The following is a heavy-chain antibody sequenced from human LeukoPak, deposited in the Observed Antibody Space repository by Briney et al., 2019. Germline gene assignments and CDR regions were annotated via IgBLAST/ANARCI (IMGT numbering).Heavy chain of an antibody. J-gene: IGHJ5*02. CDR1: GGSISSGSYY. CDR2: IYTSGST. CDR3: ARASGIPALGDWFDP. Sequence: SGTLSLTCTVSGGSISSGSYYWSWIRQPAGKGLEWIGRIYTSGSTNYNPSLKSRVTISVDTSKNQFSLKLSSVTAADTAVYYCARASGIPALGDWFDPWGQGTLVTVSS. V-gene: IGHV4-61*02. D-gene: IGHD2-2*01.